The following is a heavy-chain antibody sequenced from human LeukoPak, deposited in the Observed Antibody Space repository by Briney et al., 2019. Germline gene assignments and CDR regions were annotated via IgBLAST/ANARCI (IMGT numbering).Heavy chain of an antibody. Sequence: ASVKVSCKASGYTFTSYYMHWVRQAPGQGLEWMGIINPSGGSTSYAQKFQGRVTITADKSTSTAYMELSSLGSEDTAVYYCARSKEVVVAATVAFDIWGQGTMVTVSS. D-gene: IGHD2-15*01. J-gene: IGHJ3*02. V-gene: IGHV1-46*01. CDR2: INPSGGST. CDR1: GYTFTSYY. CDR3: ARSKEVVVAATVAFDI.